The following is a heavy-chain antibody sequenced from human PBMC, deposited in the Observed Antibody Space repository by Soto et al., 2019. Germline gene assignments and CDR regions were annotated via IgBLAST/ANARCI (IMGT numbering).Heavy chain of an antibody. CDR1: GFTFSSYG. CDR2: ISYDGSNK. CDR3: AKDKYDFWSGYYWFYFDY. Sequence: GGSLRLSCAASGFTFSSYGMHWVRQAPGKGLEWVAVISYDGSNKYYADSVKGRFTISRDNSKNTLYLQMSRLRAEDTAVYCCAKDKYDFWSGYYWFYFDYWGQGTLVTVSS. V-gene: IGHV3-30*18. D-gene: IGHD3-3*01. J-gene: IGHJ4*02.